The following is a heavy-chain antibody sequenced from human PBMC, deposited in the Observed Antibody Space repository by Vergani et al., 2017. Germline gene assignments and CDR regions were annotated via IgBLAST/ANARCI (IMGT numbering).Heavy chain of an antibody. V-gene: IGHV3-48*04. CDR1: GFTFSSYS. D-gene: IGHD3-22*01. CDR3: AKDITMINPPNLDY. CDR2: ISSSSSTI. Sequence: EVQLVESGGGLVQPGGSLRLSCAASGFTFSSYSMNWVRQAPGKGLEWVSYISSSSSTIYYADSVKGRFTISRDNAKNSLYLQMNSLRAEDTAVYYCAKDITMINPPNLDYWGQGTLVTVSS. J-gene: IGHJ4*02.